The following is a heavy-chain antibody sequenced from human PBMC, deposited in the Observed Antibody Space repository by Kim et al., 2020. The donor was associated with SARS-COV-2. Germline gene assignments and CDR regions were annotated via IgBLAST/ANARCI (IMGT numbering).Heavy chain of an antibody. D-gene: IGHD3-22*01. CDR3: AKAPGDSAYYSIDY. Sequence: GGSLRLSCAASGFTFSSYAMNWVRQAPGQGLEWVSIVSAGDGSTYYADSVKGRFTISRDNSKSTLYLQMNSLSAEDTAVYYCAKAPGDSAYYSIDYWVQG. CDR2: VSAGDGST. V-gene: IGHV3-23*01. CDR1: GFTFSSYA. J-gene: IGHJ4*02.